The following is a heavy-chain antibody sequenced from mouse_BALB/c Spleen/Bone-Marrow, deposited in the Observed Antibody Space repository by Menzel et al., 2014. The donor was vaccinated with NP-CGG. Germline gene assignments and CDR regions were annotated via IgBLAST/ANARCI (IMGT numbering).Heavy chain of an antibody. CDR3: ARSGSSSAYFDY. CDR1: GFTFSSFG. D-gene: IGHD1-1*01. Sequence: EVKVVESGGGLVQPGGSRKLSCAASGFTFSSFGMHWVRQAPEKGLEWVAYISSGSSTIYYADTVMGRFTISRDNPKNTLSLQMTSLRSEATAMYYCARSGSSSAYFDYWGQGTTPTFSS. CDR2: ISSGSSTI. J-gene: IGHJ2*01. V-gene: IGHV5-17*02.